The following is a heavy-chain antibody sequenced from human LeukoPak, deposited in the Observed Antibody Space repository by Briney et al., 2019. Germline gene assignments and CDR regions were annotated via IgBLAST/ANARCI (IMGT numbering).Heavy chain of an antibody. Sequence: GGSLRLSCAASGFTFSSYWMSWVRQAPGKGLEWVANIKQDGSEKYYVDSVKGRFTISRDNAKNSLYLQMNSLRAEDTAVYYCAREQYQLLYGRVYRGQGTLVTVSS. CDR1: GFTFSSYW. V-gene: IGHV3-7*01. D-gene: IGHD2-2*02. J-gene: IGHJ4*02. CDR3: AREQYQLLYGRVY. CDR2: IKQDGSEK.